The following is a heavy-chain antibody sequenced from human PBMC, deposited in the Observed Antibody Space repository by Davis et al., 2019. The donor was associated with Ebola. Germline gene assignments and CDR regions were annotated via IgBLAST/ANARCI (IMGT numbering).Heavy chain of an antibody. D-gene: IGHD4-11*01. J-gene: IGHJ4*01. CDR3: ARTPQYSSYGAYFDS. CDR2: IYTSGST. V-gene: IGHV4-4*07. CDR1: GGSISSYY. Sequence: SETLSLTCTVSGGSISSYYWSWIRQPAGKGLEWIGRIYTSGSTNYNPSLKSRVTMSVDTSKNQLSLNLTSVTAADTAIYYCARTPQYSSYGAYFDSWGQGTLVTVSS.